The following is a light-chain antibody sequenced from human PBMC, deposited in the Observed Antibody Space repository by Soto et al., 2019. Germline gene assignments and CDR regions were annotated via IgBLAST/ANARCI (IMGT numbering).Light chain of an antibody. J-gene: IGLJ1*01. CDR2: EVT. CDR1: SGDIVSYNR. Sequence: QSVLTQPASVSGSPGQSITISCTGTSGDIVSYNRVSWYQQHPGKAPKLIIYEVTDRPSGVSNRFSGSKSGNTASLTISGRQAEDEAEYYCSSYTNINTRACVFGTGTKVTVL. V-gene: IGLV2-14*01. CDR3: SSYTNINTRACV.